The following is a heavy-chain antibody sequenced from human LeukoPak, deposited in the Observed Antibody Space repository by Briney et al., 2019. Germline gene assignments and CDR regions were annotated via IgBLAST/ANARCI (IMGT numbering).Heavy chain of an antibody. CDR1: GFTFSSYG. CDR2: ISYDGSNK. V-gene: IGHV3-30*18. J-gene: IGHJ4*02. CDR3: AKTPEQTLLLDY. D-gene: IGHD2-15*01. Sequence: QPGGSLRHSCAASGFTFSSYGMHWVRQAPGKGLEWVAVISYDGSNKYYADSVKGRFTISRDNSKNTLYLQMNSLRAEDTAVYYCAKTPEQTLLLDYWGQGTLVTVSS.